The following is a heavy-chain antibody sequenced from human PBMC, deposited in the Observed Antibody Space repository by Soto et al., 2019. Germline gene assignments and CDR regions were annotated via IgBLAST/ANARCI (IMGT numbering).Heavy chain of an antibody. J-gene: IGHJ6*02. CDR2: ISSRGSTK. D-gene: IGHD4-17*01. CDR1: GFTFSSFE. Sequence: HPGGSLRLPCAASGFTFSSFEMNWVRQAPGKGLECVSYISSRGSTKYYADSVKGRFTISRDNSKNTLYLQMNSLRAEDTAVYYCARACERVAYGDYGRVYVGGMDVWGQGTTVTVSS. V-gene: IGHV3-48*03. CDR3: ARACERVAYGDYGRVYVGGMDV.